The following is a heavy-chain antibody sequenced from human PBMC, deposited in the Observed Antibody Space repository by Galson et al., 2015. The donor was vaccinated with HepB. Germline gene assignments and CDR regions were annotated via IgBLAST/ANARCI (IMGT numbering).Heavy chain of an antibody. V-gene: IGHV3-30*04. CDR3: ARVEAQLLFLKGRYYYHGMDV. D-gene: IGHD2-2*01. CDR2: VPYDASNE. J-gene: IGHJ6*02. Sequence: SLRLSCAASGFIFSSYAMHWVRQAPGKGLEWVAVVPYDASNEYYADSVKGRFTISRDNSKNTVYLQMNSLRPEDTAVYYCARVEAQLLFLKGRYYYHGMDVWGQGTTVTVSS. CDR1: GFIFSSYA.